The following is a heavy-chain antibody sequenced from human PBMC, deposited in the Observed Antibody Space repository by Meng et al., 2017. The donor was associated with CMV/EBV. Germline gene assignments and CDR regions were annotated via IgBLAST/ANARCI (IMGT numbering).Heavy chain of an antibody. CDR3: ARGNTNCLDY. CDR2: ISSSSSYI. D-gene: IGHD2-2*01. Sequence: GESLKISCAASAFTFSSYTMNWVRQAPGKGLEWVSSISSSSSYIYYADSVRGRFTISRDNAENSLYLQMNSLRAEDTAVYYCARGNTNCLDYWGQGTLVTVSS. J-gene: IGHJ4*02. CDR1: AFTFSSYT. V-gene: IGHV3-21*01.